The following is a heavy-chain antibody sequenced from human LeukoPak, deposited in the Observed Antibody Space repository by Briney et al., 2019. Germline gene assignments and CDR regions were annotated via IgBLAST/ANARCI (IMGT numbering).Heavy chain of an antibody. CDR2: IYYSGST. CDR1: GGSISSSSYY. Sequence: PSETLSLTCTVSGGSISSSSYYWGWIRQPPGKGLEWIGYIYYSGSTNYNPSLKSRVTISVDTSKNQFSLKMTSVTAADTAVYFCARVLNDSGDYYFDYWGQGTLVTVSS. CDR3: ARVLNDSGDYYFDY. D-gene: IGHD4-17*01. V-gene: IGHV4-61*05. J-gene: IGHJ4*02.